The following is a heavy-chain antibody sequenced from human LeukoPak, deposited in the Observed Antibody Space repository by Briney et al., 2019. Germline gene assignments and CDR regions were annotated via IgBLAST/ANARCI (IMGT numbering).Heavy chain of an antibody. V-gene: IGHV1-69*04. J-gene: IGHJ5*02. D-gene: IGHD5-18*01. CDR2: IIPILGIA. CDR3: ARELDTAXHNXXDP. CDR1: GGTFSSYT. Sequence: ASVKVSCKASGGTFSSYTISWVRQAPGQGLEWMGRIIPILGIANYAQKFQGRVTITADKSTSTAYMELSSLRSENTAVYYCARELDTAXHNXXDPWXQGTLVTVSS.